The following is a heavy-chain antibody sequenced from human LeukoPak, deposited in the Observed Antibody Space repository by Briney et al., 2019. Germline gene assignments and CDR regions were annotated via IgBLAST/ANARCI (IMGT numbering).Heavy chain of an antibody. J-gene: IGHJ4*02. V-gene: IGHV3-7*04. Sequence: GGSLRLSCAASGFTFSSCWMSWVRQAPGKGLEWVANIKQDGSEKYYVDSVKGRFTISRDNAKNSLYLQMNSLRAEDTAVYYCARAIRGGLDYWGQGTLVTVSS. CDR2: IKQDGSEK. D-gene: IGHD2-2*02. CDR3: ARAIRGGLDY. CDR1: GFTFSSCW.